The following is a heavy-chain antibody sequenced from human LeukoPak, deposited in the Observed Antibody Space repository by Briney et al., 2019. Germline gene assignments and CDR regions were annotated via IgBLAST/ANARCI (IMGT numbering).Heavy chain of an antibody. J-gene: IGHJ4*02. CDR3: AKSDCSSDGCKLLNY. V-gene: IGHV3-23*01. CDR1: GFIFSNYA. CDR2: ISGSGDAT. Sequence: GGSLRLSCAVSGFIFSNYAMSWVRQAPGKGLEWVSLISGSGDATKYADSVMGRFTISRDNSKNTLFLQMNSLRAEDTAVYYCAKSDCSSDGCKLLNYWGQGTLVTVSS. D-gene: IGHD5-24*01.